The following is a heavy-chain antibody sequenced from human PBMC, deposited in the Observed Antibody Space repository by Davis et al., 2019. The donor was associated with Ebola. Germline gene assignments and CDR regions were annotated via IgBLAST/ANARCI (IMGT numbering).Heavy chain of an antibody. CDR3: TRQENYYHYMDV. J-gene: IGHJ6*03. V-gene: IGHV3-73*01. Sequence: PGGSLRLSCAASGFTFSGSAMHWVRQASGKGLEWVGRIRSKAHSYATSYAASVKGRFTISRDDSKNTAYLQMNSLETEDTAVYYCTRQENYYHYMDVWGKGTTVTVSS. CDR2: IRSKAHSYAT. CDR1: GFTFSGSA.